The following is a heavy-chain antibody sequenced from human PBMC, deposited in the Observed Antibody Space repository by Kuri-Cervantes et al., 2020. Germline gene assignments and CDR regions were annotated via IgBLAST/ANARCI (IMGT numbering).Heavy chain of an antibody. Sequence: GGSLRPSCAASGFTFSSYWMHWVRQAPGKGLVWVSRINSDGSSTSYADSVKGRFTISRDNAKNTLYLQMNSLRAEDTAVYYCTRSTPGYSSSWYGRYYYGMDGWGQGTTVTVSS. J-gene: IGHJ6*02. CDR3: TRSTPGYSSSWYGRYYYGMDG. CDR1: GFTFSSYW. D-gene: IGHD6-13*01. V-gene: IGHV3-74*01. CDR2: INSDGSST.